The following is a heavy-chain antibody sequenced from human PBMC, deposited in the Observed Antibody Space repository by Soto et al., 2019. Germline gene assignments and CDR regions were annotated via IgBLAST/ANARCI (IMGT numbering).Heavy chain of an antibody. CDR3: ARDKVSLWLGELVAGHAFDI. J-gene: IGHJ3*02. CDR1: GGSISSYY. CDR2: IYYSGST. Sequence: TSETLSLTCTVSGGSISSYYWSWIRQPPGKGLEWIGYIYYSGSTNYNPSLKSRVTISVDTSKNQFSLKLSSVTAADTAVYYCARDKVSLWLGELVAGHAFDIWGQGTMVTVSS. D-gene: IGHD3-10*01. V-gene: IGHV4-59*01.